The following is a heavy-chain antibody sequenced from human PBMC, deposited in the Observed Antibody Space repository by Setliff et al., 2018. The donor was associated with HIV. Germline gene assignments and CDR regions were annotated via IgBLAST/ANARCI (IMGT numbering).Heavy chain of an antibody. Sequence: GGSLRLSCAASGFTFSSYGMHWVRQAPGKGLEWVAVIWYDGSNKYYADSVKGRFTISRDNSKNTLYLQMNSLRAEDTAVYYCARDSGGEYSGYDWGDAFDIWGQGTMVTVSS. J-gene: IGHJ3*02. CDR2: IWYDGSNK. CDR3: ARDSGGEYSGYDWGDAFDI. CDR1: GFTFSSYG. V-gene: IGHV3-33*01. D-gene: IGHD5-12*01.